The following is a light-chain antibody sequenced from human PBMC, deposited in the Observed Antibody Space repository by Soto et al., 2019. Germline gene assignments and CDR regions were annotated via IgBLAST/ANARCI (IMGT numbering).Light chain of an antibody. CDR3: TSFTSSTTYV. J-gene: IGLJ1*01. CDR2: EVS. V-gene: IGLV2-14*01. CDR1: SSDVGGYNY. Sequence: VLTQPASVSGSPGQSITISCTGTSSDVGGYNYVCWYQHHPGKAPKLIISEVSNRPPGVSDRFSGSKSGNTASLTISGLQPEDEADYYCTSFTSSTTYVFGTGTKVTVL.